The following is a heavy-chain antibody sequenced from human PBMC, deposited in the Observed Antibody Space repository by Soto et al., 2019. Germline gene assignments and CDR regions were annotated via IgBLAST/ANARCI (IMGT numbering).Heavy chain of an antibody. CDR3: ARAQPTYSSSYFDY. V-gene: IGHV3-23*01. CDR2: ISGRGDDT. D-gene: IGHD3-22*01. Sequence: EVQLLESGGDLVQPGGYLRLSCAASGFTFSSYAMSWVRQAPGKGLEWVSTISGRGDDTYYTDSMKGRFTISRENSKNTLYVHMNSLRAEDTAVYYCARAQPTYSSSYFDYWGQGTLVTVSS. CDR1: GFTFSSYA. J-gene: IGHJ4*02.